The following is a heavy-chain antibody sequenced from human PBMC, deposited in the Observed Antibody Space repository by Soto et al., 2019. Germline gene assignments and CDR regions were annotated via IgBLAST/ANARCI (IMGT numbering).Heavy chain of an antibody. V-gene: IGHV4-39*01. CDR1: GGSISRSTYY. CDR2: ISYSGST. J-gene: IGHJ3*02. Sequence: KTSETLSLTCSVSGGSISRSTYYWGWIRQFPGKGLEQIGSISYSGSTYYNPSLKSRVAVSVDTSKNQFSLELSSVTAADTAMYYCVRHGAAAGWESFDIWGQGTMVTVSS. CDR3: VRHGAAAGWESFDI. D-gene: IGHD6-25*01.